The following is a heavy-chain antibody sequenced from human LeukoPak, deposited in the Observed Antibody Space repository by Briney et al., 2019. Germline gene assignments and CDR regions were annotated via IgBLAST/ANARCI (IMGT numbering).Heavy chain of an antibody. D-gene: IGHD1-1*01. CDR1: GGSLSSYY. J-gene: IGHJ6*02. CDR2: IYYSGST. V-gene: IGHV4-59*08. Sequence: PSETLALICTVSGGSLSSYYWSWIRQPPGKGLEWIGYIYYSGSTNYNPSLKSRVTISLDPAKNQFLLKLSSVTAADTAVYYCARHDPGGHYYDGMDVWGQGTTVTVSS. CDR3: ARHDPGGHYYDGMDV.